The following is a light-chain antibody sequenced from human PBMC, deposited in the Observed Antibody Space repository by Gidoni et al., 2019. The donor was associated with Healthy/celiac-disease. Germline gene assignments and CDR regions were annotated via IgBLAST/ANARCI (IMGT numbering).Light chain of an antibody. CDR3: QQYNSYSLFT. V-gene: IGKV1-5*01. CDR2: YAS. Sequence: DIQMTQSPSTLSASVGDRVTITCRARQSISSWLAWYQQKPGKAPKLLIYYASSLESGVPSRFSGSGSATEFTLTISSLQPDDFATYYCQQYNSYSLFTFGPGTKVDIK. J-gene: IGKJ3*01. CDR1: QSISSW.